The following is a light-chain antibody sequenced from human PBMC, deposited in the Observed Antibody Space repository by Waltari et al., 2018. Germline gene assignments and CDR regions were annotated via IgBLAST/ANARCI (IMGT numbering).Light chain of an antibody. CDR1: SSDVGTYNY. J-gene: IGLJ2*01. V-gene: IGLV2-14*03. CDR2: DVR. Sequence: QSALTQPASVSGSPGQSITISCTGTSSDVGTYNYVSWYQQHQGKAPNLMIFDVRLRPSGVSNRFSGSKSGNTASLTISGLQAEDEADYYCSSYISSSTLELFGGGTSLTVL. CDR3: SSYISSSTLEL.